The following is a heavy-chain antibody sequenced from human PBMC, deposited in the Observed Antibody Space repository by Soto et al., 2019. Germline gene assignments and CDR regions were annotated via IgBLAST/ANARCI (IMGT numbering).Heavy chain of an antibody. J-gene: IGHJ4*02. CDR3: ARGRESYKWNDVGY. D-gene: IGHD1-1*01. CDR1: GCSISLNY. V-gene: IGHV4-59*01. Sequence: SETLSLTCTVSGCSISLNYWTWILQPPGKGLEWIGSVYNSGSTNYNPSLKSRVTISVDTSKNQFSLSLSSVTAADTAVYYCARGRESYKWNDVGYWGQGTLVTVSS. CDR2: VYNSGST.